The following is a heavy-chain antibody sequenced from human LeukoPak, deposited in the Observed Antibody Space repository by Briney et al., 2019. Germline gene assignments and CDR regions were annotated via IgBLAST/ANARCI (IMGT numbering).Heavy chain of an antibody. D-gene: IGHD3-10*01. CDR3: ARIGGEVRGVIWVNYYYMDV. Sequence: SETLSLTCTVSGGSISSGSYYWSWIRQPAGKGLEWIGEINHSGSTNYNPSLKSRVTISVDTSKNQFSLKLSSVTAADTAVYYCARIGGEVRGVIWVNYYYMDVWGKGTTVTISS. J-gene: IGHJ6*03. V-gene: IGHV4-61*10. CDR2: INHSGST. CDR1: GGSISSGSYY.